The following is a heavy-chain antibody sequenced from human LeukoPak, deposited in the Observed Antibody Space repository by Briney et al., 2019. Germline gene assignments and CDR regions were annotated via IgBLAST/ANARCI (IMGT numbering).Heavy chain of an antibody. CDR3: AKDGSPSTYYFDY. J-gene: IGHJ4*02. D-gene: IGHD1-26*01. CDR1: GFTFSSYS. CDR2: ISGSGGST. V-gene: IGHV3-23*01. Sequence: AGGSLRLSCAASGFTFSSYSMNWVRQAPGKGLEWVSAISGSGGSTYYADSVKGRFTISRDNSKNTLYLQMNSLRAEDTAVYYCAKDGSPSTYYFDYWGQGTLVTVSS.